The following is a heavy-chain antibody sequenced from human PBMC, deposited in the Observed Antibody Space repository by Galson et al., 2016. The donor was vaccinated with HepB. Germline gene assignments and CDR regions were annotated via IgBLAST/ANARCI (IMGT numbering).Heavy chain of an antibody. CDR2: IGSSGRPI. D-gene: IGHD1-14*01. CDR1: GFSFNKYH. J-gene: IGHJ4*02. Sequence: SLRLSCAASGFSFNKYHMNWARQAPGKGLELVAYIGSSGRPIFYRDSVKGRFTISRDNAQNSIYLDLSDLRAEDSAVYYCAGDSGRTGAWDFWGQGTLVTVSS. V-gene: IGHV3-48*03. CDR3: AGDSGRTGAWDF.